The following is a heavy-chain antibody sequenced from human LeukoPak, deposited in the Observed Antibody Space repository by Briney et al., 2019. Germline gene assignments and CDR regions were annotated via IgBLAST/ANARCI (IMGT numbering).Heavy chain of an antibody. CDR1: GYNFTNYW. V-gene: IGHV5-51*01. D-gene: IGHD3-9*01. Sequence: GESLKISCQGSGYNFTNYWIGWVRQTPAKGLERMGIIYPGESDPRYSPSFQGQVTISADKSINTAYLRWGSLKAADTAMYYCARLGRYDVLTGPDYWGQGTLVTVSS. CDR2: IYPGESDP. CDR3: ARLGRYDVLTGPDY. J-gene: IGHJ4*02.